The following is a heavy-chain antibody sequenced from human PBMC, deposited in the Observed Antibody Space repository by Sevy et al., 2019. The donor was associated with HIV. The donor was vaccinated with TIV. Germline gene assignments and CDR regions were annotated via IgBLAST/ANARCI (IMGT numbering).Heavy chain of an antibody. Sequence: GGSLRLSCAASGFTFNSYTMNWVRQAPGKGLEWVSSITSGSTYIYYADSVKGRFTISRDNAKNSLYLQMYSLRAEDTAVYYCARDGGCSSTSCLLYFDYWGQGSLVTVSS. CDR1: GFTFNSYT. CDR3: ARDGGCSSTSCLLYFDY. J-gene: IGHJ4*02. CDR2: ITSGSTYI. D-gene: IGHD2-2*01. V-gene: IGHV3-21*01.